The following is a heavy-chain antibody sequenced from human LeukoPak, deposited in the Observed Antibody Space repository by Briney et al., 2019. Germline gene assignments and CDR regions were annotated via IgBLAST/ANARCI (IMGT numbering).Heavy chain of an antibody. CDR3: AREDSYGFYFDY. V-gene: IGHV3-66*02. J-gene: IGHJ4*02. CDR1: GFTVSSNY. CDR2: IYSGGST. D-gene: IGHD5-18*01. Sequence: GGSLRLSCAASGFTVSSNYMSWVRQAPGKGLEWVSVIYSGGSTYYADSVKGRFTISRDNSKNTLYLQMNSLRAEDTAVYYCAREDSYGFYFDYWGQGTLVTVSS.